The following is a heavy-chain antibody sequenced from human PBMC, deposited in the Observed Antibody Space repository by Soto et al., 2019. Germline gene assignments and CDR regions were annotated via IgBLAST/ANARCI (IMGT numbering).Heavy chain of an antibody. J-gene: IGHJ4*02. D-gene: IGHD2-8*01. Sequence: GGSLRLSCVVSGISFDDYAMHWVRQVPGKGLEWVSGINWDSGDIGYADSVKGRLTISRDNAKNSLYLQMNSLKTEDTALYYCAKDTAPGFYDANGHLDYWGEGTPVTVSS. CDR3: AKDTAPGFYDANGHLDY. CDR1: GISFDDYA. CDR2: INWDSGDI. V-gene: IGHV3-9*01.